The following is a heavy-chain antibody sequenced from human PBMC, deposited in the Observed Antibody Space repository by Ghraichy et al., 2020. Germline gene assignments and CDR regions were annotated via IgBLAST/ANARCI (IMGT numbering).Heavy chain of an antibody. CDR2: IVPVFGTP. Sequence: SVKVSCKASGGTFSNFAINWVRQAPGQGLEWMGWIVPVFGTPYYTQKFRGRVTISADTLTSTAYLEMGGLISEDTAIYYCVRNVSSKYDPWCQGTVVTFSS. D-gene: IGHD3-10*01. J-gene: IGHJ5*02. CDR1: GGTFSNFA. V-gene: IGHV1-69*06. CDR3: VRNVSSKYDP.